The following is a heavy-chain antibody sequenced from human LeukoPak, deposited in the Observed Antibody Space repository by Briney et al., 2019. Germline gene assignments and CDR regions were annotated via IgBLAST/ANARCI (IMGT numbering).Heavy chain of an antibody. V-gene: IGHV3-48*01. CDR3: AKKGYAGSGTYSYYFDY. Sequence: TGGSLRLSCAASGVTFSDYSMNWVRQAPGKGLEDLSYINSDGKTTWYADSVKGRFTASRDNAKNSLYLQMNSLRAEDTAVYYCAKKGYAGSGTYSYYFDYWGQGTLVTVSS. D-gene: IGHD3-10*01. CDR1: GVTFSDYS. CDR2: INSDGKTT. J-gene: IGHJ4*02.